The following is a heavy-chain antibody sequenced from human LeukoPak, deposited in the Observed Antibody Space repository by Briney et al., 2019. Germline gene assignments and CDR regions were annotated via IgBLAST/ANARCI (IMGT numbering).Heavy chain of an antibody. CDR2: ISSSSSYI. Sequence: GGSLRLSCAASGFTFSSYSMNWVRQAPGKGLEWVSSISSSSSYIYYADSVKGRFTISRDNAKNSLYLQMNSLRAEDTAVYYCARVRWLSAAGTEGNFDYWGQGTLGTVSS. CDR3: ARVRWLSAAGTEGNFDY. CDR1: GFTFSSYS. D-gene: IGHD6-13*01. V-gene: IGHV3-21*01. J-gene: IGHJ4*02.